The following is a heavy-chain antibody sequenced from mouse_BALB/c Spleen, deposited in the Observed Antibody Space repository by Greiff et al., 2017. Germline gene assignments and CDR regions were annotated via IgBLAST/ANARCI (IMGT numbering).Heavy chain of an antibody. CDR1: GFTFSSYT. J-gene: IGHJ4*01. CDR2: ISSGGSYT. Sequence: EVKLVESGGGLVKPGGSLKLSCAASGFTFSSYTMSWVRQTPEKRLEWVATISSGGSYTYYPDSVKGRFTISRDNAKNTLYLQMSSLKSEDTAMYYCTREGVYAMDYWGQGTSVTVSS. V-gene: IGHV5-6-4*01. CDR3: TREGVYAMDY.